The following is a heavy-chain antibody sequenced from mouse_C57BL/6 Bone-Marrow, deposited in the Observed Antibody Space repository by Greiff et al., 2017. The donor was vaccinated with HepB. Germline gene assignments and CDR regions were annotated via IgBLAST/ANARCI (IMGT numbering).Heavy chain of an antibody. CDR3: ARHEITNYAVDY. V-gene: IGHV5-12*01. CDR2: ISNGGGST. CDR1: GFTFSDYY. D-gene: IGHD2-4*01. J-gene: IGHJ4*01. Sequence: EVQGVESGGGLVQPGGSLKLSCAASGFTFSDYYMYWVRQTPEKRLEWVAYISNGGGSTYYPDTVKGRFTMSRDNAKNTLYLQMSSLKSEDTAMYYCARHEITNYAVDYWDQGTSVTVSS.